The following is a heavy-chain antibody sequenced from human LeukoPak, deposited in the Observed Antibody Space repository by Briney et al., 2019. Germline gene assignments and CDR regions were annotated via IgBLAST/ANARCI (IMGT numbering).Heavy chain of an antibody. J-gene: IGHJ4*02. Sequence: GESLKISCAATGFTFSSYWMSWVRQAPGKGLEWVANIKQDGSEKYYVDSVKGRFTISRDNAKNSLYLQMNSLRAEDTAVYYCARARGPTDYWGQGTLVTVSS. CDR1: GFTFSSYW. V-gene: IGHV3-7*02. CDR3: ARARGPTDY. CDR2: IKQDGSEK.